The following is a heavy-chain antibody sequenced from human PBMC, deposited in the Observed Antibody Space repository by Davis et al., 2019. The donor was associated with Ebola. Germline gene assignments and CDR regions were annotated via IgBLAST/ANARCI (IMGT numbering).Heavy chain of an antibody. V-gene: IGHV1-46*01. D-gene: IGHD6-19*01. CDR3: ARGPHNNGWLEGY. CDR1: GYTFINYH. Sequence: ASVKVSCKASGYTFINYHMHWVRQAPGQGLEWMGIIHPSGGRTTYAQKFQGRVTMTRDTSTSTVYMQLSSLRSEDTAVYYCARGPHNNGWLEGYWGQGTLITVSS. CDR2: IHPSGGRT. J-gene: IGHJ4*02.